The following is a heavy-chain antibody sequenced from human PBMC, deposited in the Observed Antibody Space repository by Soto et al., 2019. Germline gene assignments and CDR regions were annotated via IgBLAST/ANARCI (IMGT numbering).Heavy chain of an antibody. D-gene: IGHD3-3*01. V-gene: IGHV1-69*13. Sequence: SVKVPCKASGGTFSSYAISWVRQAPGQGLEWMGGIIPIFGTANYAQKFQGRVTITADESTSTAYMELSSLRSEDTAVYYCARAPFGVPPWYFDLWGRGTLVTVSS. CDR1: GGTFSSYA. CDR2: IIPIFGTA. J-gene: IGHJ2*01. CDR3: ARAPFGVPPWYFDL.